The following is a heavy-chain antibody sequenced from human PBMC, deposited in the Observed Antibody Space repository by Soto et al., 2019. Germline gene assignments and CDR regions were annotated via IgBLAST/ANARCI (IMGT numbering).Heavy chain of an antibody. CDR3: AGGRYGDY. Sequence: QVHLVQSGAEVKKPGASVKVSCQASGYAFTTYGITWVRQAPGQGLEWMGWISAHNGNTNYAQKLQGRVTVTRDTSTSTADMELRSLRSDDTAVYYCAGGRYGDYWGQGALVTVSS. V-gene: IGHV1-18*01. J-gene: IGHJ4*02. CDR1: GYAFTTYG. D-gene: IGHD1-1*01. CDR2: ISAHNGNT.